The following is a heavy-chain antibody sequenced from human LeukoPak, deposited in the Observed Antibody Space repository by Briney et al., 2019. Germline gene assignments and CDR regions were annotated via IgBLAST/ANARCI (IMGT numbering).Heavy chain of an antibody. CDR1: GFTFDDYA. CDR2: ISWNSGSI. Sequence: GGSLRLSCAASGFTFDDYAMHWVRQAPGKGLEWVSGISWNSGSIGYADSVKGRFTISRDNAKNSLYLQMNSLRAEDTALYYCAKDISLDPNCSGGSCYPFDIWGQGTMVTVSS. CDR3: AKDISLDPNCSGGSCYPFDI. D-gene: IGHD2-15*01. J-gene: IGHJ3*02. V-gene: IGHV3-9*01.